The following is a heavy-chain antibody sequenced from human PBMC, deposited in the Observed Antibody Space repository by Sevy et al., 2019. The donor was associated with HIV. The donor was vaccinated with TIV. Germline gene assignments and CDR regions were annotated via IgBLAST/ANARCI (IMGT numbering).Heavy chain of an antibody. Sequence: GGSLRLSCAASGFTFSSYEMNWVRQAPGKGLEWVSYISSSGSTIYYADSVKGRFTISRDNAKNSLYLQMNSLRAEDTAVYYCAREIMDQLLSGMDVWGQGTTVTVSS. CDR1: GFTFSSYE. V-gene: IGHV3-48*03. CDR2: ISSSGSTI. D-gene: IGHD2-2*01. CDR3: AREIMDQLLSGMDV. J-gene: IGHJ6*02.